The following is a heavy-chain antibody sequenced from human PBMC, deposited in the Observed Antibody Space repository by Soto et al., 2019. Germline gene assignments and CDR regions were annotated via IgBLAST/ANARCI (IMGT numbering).Heavy chain of an antibody. CDR3: ATKNMRVPGAL. V-gene: IGHV4-4*02. D-gene: IGHD3-22*01. CDR2: IFHSGFT. CDR1: GGSISSSYW. J-gene: IGHJ4*02. Sequence: QVQLQESGPGLVKPSGTLSLTCDVSGGSISSSYWWSWVRQPAGQGLEYIAEIFHSGFTNYNPSLKSRVTISVDKSKNQFSLEVTSVIAADTAVYYCATKNMRVPGALWGRGTLVSVSS.